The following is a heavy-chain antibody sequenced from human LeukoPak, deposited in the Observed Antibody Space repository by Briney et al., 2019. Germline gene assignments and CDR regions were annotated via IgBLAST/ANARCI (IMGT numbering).Heavy chain of an antibody. V-gene: IGHV4-59*08. Sequence: SETLSLTCAVYGGSFSGYYWSWIRQPPGKGLEWIGYIYYSGSTNYNPSLKSRVTISVDTSKNQFSLKLSSVTAADTAVYYCARSGGLGIHAFDIWGQGTMVTVSS. CDR2: IYYSGST. CDR1: GGSFSGYY. CDR3: ARSGGLGIHAFDI. D-gene: IGHD1-1*01. J-gene: IGHJ3*02.